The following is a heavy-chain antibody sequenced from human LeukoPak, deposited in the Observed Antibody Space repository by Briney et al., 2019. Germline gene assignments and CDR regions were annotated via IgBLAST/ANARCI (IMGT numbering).Heavy chain of an antibody. CDR3: ANLAVAGINY. CDR1: GFTFSSYG. V-gene: IGHV3-30*18. Sequence: GRSLRLSCAASGFTFSSYGMHWVRQARGKGLEWVAVISYDGSNKYYADSVKGRFTISRDNSMNTLYLQMNSLRAEDTAVYYCANLAVAGINYWGQGTLVIVSS. D-gene: IGHD6-19*01. J-gene: IGHJ4*02. CDR2: ISYDGSNK.